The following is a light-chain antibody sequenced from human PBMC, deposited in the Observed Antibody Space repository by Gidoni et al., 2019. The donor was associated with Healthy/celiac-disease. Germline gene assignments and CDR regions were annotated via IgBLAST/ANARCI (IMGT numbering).Light chain of an antibody. J-gene: IGKJ4*01. CDR3: QQYDNLLALT. CDR2: GAS. V-gene: IGKV1-33*01. Sequence: DIHITQSPSSLSASVCDRVTITRQQSQHISNYLDWYQQKPGKAPKLLIYGASNLETGVPSRFSGSGSGTDFTFTISSLQAEDMATYYCQQYDNLLALTFGGGTKVEIK. CDR1: QHISNY.